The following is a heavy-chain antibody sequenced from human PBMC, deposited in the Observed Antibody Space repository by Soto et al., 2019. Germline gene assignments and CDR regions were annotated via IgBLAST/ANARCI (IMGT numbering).Heavy chain of an antibody. V-gene: IGHV1-18*01. J-gene: IGHJ4*02. CDR1: GYTFTSYG. Sequence: GASVKVSCKASGYTFTSYGISWVRQAPGQGLEWMGWISAYNGNTNYAQKLQGRVTMTTDTSTSTAYMELRSLRSDDTAVYYCARAPGEVVPAAPFGYWGQGTLVTVSS. CDR3: ARAPGEVVPAAPFGY. CDR2: ISAYNGNT. D-gene: IGHD2-2*01.